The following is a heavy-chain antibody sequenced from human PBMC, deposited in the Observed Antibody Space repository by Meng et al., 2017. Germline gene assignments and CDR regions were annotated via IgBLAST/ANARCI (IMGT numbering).Heavy chain of an antibody. CDR1: GDSVSSNSAA. Sequence: QVRPHPSGPGLVNPPQTLPLTCAISGDSVSSNSAAWNWIRQPPSRGLEWLGRTYYRSKWYNDYAVSVKSRITINPDTSKNQFSLQLNSVTPEDTAVYYCARGVVYAISYFDYWGQGTLVTVSS. V-gene: IGHV6-1*01. CDR3: ARGVVYAISYFDY. J-gene: IGHJ4*02. CDR2: TYYRSKWYN. D-gene: IGHD2-8*02.